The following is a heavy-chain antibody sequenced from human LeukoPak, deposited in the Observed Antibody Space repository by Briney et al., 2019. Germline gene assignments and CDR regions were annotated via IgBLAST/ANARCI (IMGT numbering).Heavy chain of an antibody. CDR1: GYSFTSYW. CDR2: ISPGDSDI. V-gene: IGHV5-51*01. CDR3: ARLTYCAGGSCYGFDY. J-gene: IGHJ4*02. D-gene: IGHD2-15*01. Sequence: GESLKISCKGSGYSFTSYWIGWVRQMPGKGLEWMGIISPGDSDIRYSPSFQGQVTISADGSITTAYLQWSSLRASDTAIYYCARLTYCAGGSCYGFDYWGPGTVVTVSS.